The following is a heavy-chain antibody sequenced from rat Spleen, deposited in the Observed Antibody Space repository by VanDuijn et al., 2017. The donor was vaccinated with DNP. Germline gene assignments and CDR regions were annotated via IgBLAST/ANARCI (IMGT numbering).Heavy chain of an antibody. CDR2: IWSSGST. V-gene: IGHV2-16*01. D-gene: IGHD4-3*01. CDR1: GFSLTSYG. J-gene: IGHJ2*01. CDR3: ARSGVIRGTRAFDY. Sequence: QVQLKESGPGLVQPSQTLSLTCTVSGFSLTSYGVSWVRQPPGKGLEWIGTIWSSGSTDYNSALKSRLSISRDTSKSHVLLKMKSLRTEDTAMYFCARSGVIRGTRAFDYGGQGVMVTVSS.